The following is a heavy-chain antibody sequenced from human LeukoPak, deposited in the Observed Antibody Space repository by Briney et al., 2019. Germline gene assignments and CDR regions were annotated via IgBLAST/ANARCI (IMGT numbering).Heavy chain of an antibody. CDR2: VYYTGST. V-gene: IGHV4-39*01. Sequence: PSETLSLTCTVSGASITNSLYYWGWIRQPPGKGLEWIATVYYTGSTYYNPSLKSRVTISIDTSKSHFSLKLSSVTAADMAVYYCARQDFGSGILLGYWGQGTLVTVSS. D-gene: IGHD3-10*01. J-gene: IGHJ4*02. CDR1: GASITNSLYY. CDR3: ARQDFGSGILLGY.